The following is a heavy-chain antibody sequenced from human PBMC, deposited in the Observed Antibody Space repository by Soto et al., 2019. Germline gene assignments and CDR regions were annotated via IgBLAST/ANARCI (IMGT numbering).Heavy chain of an antibody. CDR3: AKSPRGEMATD. CDR1: GYTFINYH. J-gene: IGHJ4*02. V-gene: IGHV1-18*01. Sequence: QVPLVQSGGEVKKPGASVTVSCKASGYTFINYHITWVRQAPGQGLEWMAWINTYNGMTDYAQRFQGRVTMTRDISTSTAYMELRNLGSADTAVYFCAKSPRGEMATDWGQGTLVTVSS. CDR2: INTYNGMT. D-gene: IGHD5-12*01.